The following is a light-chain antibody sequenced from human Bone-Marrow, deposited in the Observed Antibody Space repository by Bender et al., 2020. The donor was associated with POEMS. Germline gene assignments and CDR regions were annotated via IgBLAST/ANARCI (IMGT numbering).Light chain of an antibody. CDR2: DVS. CDR3: SSYTSYATWV. CDR1: SSDVGGYNY. Sequence: QSALTQPASMSGSPGQSITISCTGTSSDVGGYNYVSWYQQHPGKAPKLIIYDVSIRPSGVSNRFSGSRSGNTASLTISGLQAEDEADYYCSSYTSYATWVFGGGTKLTVL. J-gene: IGLJ3*02. V-gene: IGLV2-14*03.